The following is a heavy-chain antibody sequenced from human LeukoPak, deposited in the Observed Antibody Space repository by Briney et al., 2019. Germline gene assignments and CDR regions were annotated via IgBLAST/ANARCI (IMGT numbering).Heavy chain of an antibody. CDR1: GFSFTDSP. CDR2: IRTTAEGAKYA. V-gene: IGHV3-48*02. J-gene: IGHJ4*02. CDR3: AAGIRYAFDY. D-gene: IGHD3-9*01. Sequence: GGSLRLSCATSGFSFTDSPMNWVRQAPGEGLEWISNIRTTAEGAKYAYYADSVKGRVTISRDDGKNTLYLHMNSLRDDDTLLYYAAAGIRYAFDYWGQGILVTVSS.